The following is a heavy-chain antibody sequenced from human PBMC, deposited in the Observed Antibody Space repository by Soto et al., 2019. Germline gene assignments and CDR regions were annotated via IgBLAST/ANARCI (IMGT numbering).Heavy chain of an antibody. Sequence: QVQLVQSGAEVKKPGSSVKVSCKASGGTFSTDAINWVRQAPGQGLEWLGVIIPISGSPNYAQKFQGRVTITADESTSTAYMELRSLRSADTAIYYCARARYSSIWERFDYWGQGTLVTVSS. D-gene: IGHD6-13*01. V-gene: IGHV1-69*01. CDR3: ARARYSSIWERFDY. CDR1: GGTFSTDA. J-gene: IGHJ4*02. CDR2: IIPISGSP.